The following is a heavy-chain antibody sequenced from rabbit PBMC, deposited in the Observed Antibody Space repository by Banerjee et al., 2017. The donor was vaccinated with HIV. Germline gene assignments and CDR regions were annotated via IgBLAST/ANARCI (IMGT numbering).Heavy chain of an antibody. CDR3: ARDLAAVTGWNFNL. CDR2: INTSSGNT. J-gene: IGHJ4*01. Sequence: QEQLEESGGDLVKPEGSLTLTCTASGFSFSNKYVMCWVRQAPGKGLEWIACINTSSGNTVYATWAKGRFTISRTSSTTVTLQMTSLTAADTATYFCARDLAAVTGWNFNLWGPGTLVTVS. D-gene: IGHD7-1*01. V-gene: IGHV1S45*01. CDR1: GFSFSNKYV.